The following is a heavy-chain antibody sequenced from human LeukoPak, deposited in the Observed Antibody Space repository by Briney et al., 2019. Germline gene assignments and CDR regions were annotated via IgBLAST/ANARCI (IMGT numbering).Heavy chain of an antibody. CDR2: IKSKTDGGTT. J-gene: IGHJ6*04. D-gene: IGHD1-20*01. V-gene: IGHV3-15*01. CDR1: GFTFSNAG. Sequence: GGSLRLSCAASGFTFSNAGMSWVRQAPGKGLGWVGRIKSKTDGGTTDYAAPVKGRYTISRDDSKDTLYLQMHSLKTEDTAVYYCNIVKGDISGTMGYYYGRDVWGKGTTVTVSS. CDR3: NIVKGDISGTMGYYYGRDV.